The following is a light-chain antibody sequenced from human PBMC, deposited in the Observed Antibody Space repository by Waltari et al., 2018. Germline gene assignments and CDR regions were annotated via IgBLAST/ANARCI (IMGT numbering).Light chain of an antibody. CDR3: QQYYRVPLT. Sequence: DIVMTQSPDSLAVSLGESATINCKSSQGILDGSNNRNSLAWYQQKPGQSPNLLIYWASTRESGVPDRFSGSGSGTDFSLTISSLQAEDVAVYYCQQYYRVPLTFGGGTKIEIK. CDR2: WAS. CDR1: QGILDGSNNRNS. V-gene: IGKV4-1*01. J-gene: IGKJ4*01.